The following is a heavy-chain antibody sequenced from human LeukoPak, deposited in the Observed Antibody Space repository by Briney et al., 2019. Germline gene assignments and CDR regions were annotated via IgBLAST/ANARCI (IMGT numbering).Heavy chain of an antibody. D-gene: IGHD6-6*01. CDR3: ARSVVTAARPARVDY. CDR1: GGSFSGYY. V-gene: IGHV4-34*01. J-gene: IGHJ4*02. Sequence: PSETLSLTCAVYGGSFSGYYWSLIRQPPGKGLEWIGEINHSGSTNYNPSLKSRVTISVDTSKNQFSLKLSSVTAADTAVYYCARSVVTAARPARVDYWGQGTLVTVSS. CDR2: INHSGST.